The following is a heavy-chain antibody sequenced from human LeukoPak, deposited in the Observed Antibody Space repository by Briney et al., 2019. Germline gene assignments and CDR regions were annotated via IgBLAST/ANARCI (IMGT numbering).Heavy chain of an antibody. Sequence: SETLSLTCAVYGGSFSGYYWTWIRQPPGKGLEWIGEVNHSGSSNYNPSLKSRVTISVDTSKNQFSLKLSSVTAADTAVYYCARDRGPAAAIFDYWGQGTLVTVSS. CDR2: VNHSGSS. V-gene: IGHV4-34*01. CDR3: ARDRGPAAAIFDY. CDR1: GGSFSGYY. J-gene: IGHJ4*02. D-gene: IGHD2-2*01.